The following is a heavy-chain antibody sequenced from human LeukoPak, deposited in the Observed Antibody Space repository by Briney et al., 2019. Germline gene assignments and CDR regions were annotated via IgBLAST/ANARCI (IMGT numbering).Heavy chain of an antibody. V-gene: IGHV3-23*01. Sequence: GGSLRLSCAASGFTFSSYAMSWVRQAPGKGLGWVSAISGSGGSTYYADSVKGRFTISRDNSKNTLYLQMNSLRAEDTAVYYCAKVPGYYDILTGYYPEGRGQGTLVTVSS. CDR3: AKVPGYYDILTGYYPEG. CDR2: ISGSGGST. CDR1: GFTFSSYA. J-gene: IGHJ4*02. D-gene: IGHD3-9*01.